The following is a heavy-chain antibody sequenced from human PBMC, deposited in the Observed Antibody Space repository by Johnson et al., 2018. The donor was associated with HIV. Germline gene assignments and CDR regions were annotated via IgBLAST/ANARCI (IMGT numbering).Heavy chain of an antibody. J-gene: IGHJ3*02. CDR1: GFTFSKYG. CDR2: IWYDGSNE. V-gene: IGHV3-33*03. CDR3: AKSPGKDHGGKSGAFDI. Sequence: QEQLVESGGGVVQPGRSLRLSCAASGFTFSKYGMHWVRQAPGKGLEWVAVIWYDGSNENYTDSVKGRFIISRDNSNNTLFLHMSGLRGEDTAVYYCAKSPGKDHGGKSGAFDIWGQGTMVTVSS. D-gene: IGHD4-23*01.